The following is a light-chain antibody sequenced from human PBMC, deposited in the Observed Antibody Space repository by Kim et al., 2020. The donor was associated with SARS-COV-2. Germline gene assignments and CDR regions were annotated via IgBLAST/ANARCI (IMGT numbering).Light chain of an antibody. CDR1: SDDVGGYNY. V-gene: IGLV2-8*01. J-gene: IGLJ1*01. CDR2: EVT. Sequence: QSVTLSCAVTSDDVGGYNYVSWYQQHPGKAPKLRIYEVTERPSGVPNRFSGSTSGNTASLTVSGLQAEDDADYYCSSYAGTNYPYVFGPGTKVTVL. CDR3: SSYAGTNYPYV.